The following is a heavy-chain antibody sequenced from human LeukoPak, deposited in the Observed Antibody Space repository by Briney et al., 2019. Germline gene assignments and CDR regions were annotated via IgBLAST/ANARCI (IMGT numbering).Heavy chain of an antibody. CDR3: ARDKYYYGSGSQNWFDP. Sequence: ASVKVSCKASGYTFTSYAMNWVRQAPGQGLEWMGWINTNTGNPTYAQGSTGRFVFSLDTSVSTAYLQISSLKAEDTAVYYCARDKYYYGSGSQNWFDPWGQGTLVTVSS. CDR1: GYTFTSYA. CDR2: INTNTGNP. V-gene: IGHV7-4-1*02. D-gene: IGHD3-10*01. J-gene: IGHJ5*02.